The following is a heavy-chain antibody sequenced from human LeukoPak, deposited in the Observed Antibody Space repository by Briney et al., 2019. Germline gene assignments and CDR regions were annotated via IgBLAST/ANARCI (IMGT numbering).Heavy chain of an antibody. V-gene: IGHV1-69*05. J-gene: IGHJ6*03. D-gene: IGHD3-10*01. Sequence: SVKVSCKASGGTLSSYAISWVRQAPGQGLEWMGGIIPIFGTANYAQKFQGRVTITTDESTSTAYMELSSLRSEDTAVYYCARGGYGSGRPYYYYYYYMDVWGKGTTVTVSS. CDR3: ARGGYGSGRPYYYYYYYMDV. CDR1: GGTLSSYA. CDR2: IIPIFGTA.